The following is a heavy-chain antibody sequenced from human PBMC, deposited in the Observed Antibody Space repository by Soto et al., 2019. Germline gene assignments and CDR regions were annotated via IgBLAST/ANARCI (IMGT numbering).Heavy chain of an antibody. CDR1: GFTFSSYV. CDR2: ISDSASST. D-gene: IGHD6-19*01. V-gene: IGHV3-23*01. CDR3: AKDICAYSSGSCYFDY. J-gene: IGHJ4*02. Sequence: GGSLRLSCAASGFTFSSYVMSWVRQAPGKGLEWVSTISDSASSTYYTDSVKGRFTISRDNSKNTLYLQMNSLRAEDTAIYYCAKDICAYSSGSCYFDYWGQGTLVTVSS.